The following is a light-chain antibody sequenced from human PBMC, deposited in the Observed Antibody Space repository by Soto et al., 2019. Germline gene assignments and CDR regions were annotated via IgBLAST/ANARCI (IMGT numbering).Light chain of an antibody. Sequence: EIVLTQSPGTLALSPGERATLSCRASQSVSTNNLAWYQRKPGQAPRLLLYGASSRATDIPARFSVSGSGTDFTLTITRLEPEYFAVYYCQQYGSSPPTFGQGTKVEIK. V-gene: IGKV3-20*01. CDR3: QQYGSSPPT. CDR1: QSVSTNN. CDR2: GAS. J-gene: IGKJ1*01.